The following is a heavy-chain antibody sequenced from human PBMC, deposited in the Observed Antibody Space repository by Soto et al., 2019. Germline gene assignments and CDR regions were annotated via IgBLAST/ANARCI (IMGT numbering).Heavy chain of an antibody. CDR3: AGDGYVPGLRGGDYYYYGMDV. Sequence: ASVKVSCKASGYTFTSYGISWVRQAPGQGLEWMGWISAYNGNTNYAQKRQGRVTMTTDTSTSTAYRELRSLRSDDTGVYYCAGDGYVPGLRGGDYYYYGMDVWGQGTTVTVSS. D-gene: IGHD3-10*01. J-gene: IGHJ6*02. CDR2: ISAYNGNT. V-gene: IGHV1-18*04. CDR1: GYTFTSYG.